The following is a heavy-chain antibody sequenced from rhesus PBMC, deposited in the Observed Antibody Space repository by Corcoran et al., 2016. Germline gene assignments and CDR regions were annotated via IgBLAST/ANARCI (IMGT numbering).Heavy chain of an antibody. J-gene: IGHJ4*01. D-gene: IGHD1-38*01. Sequence: EVQLVESGGGLVQPGGSLRLSCAAYGFTFSTNGMHWVRQAPGKGLEWVAVIFSDESQKYYADCVKDLFTISRDNSKNMLYLQVNNLKLEDTAVYYCARSWPGFDYWGQGVLVTVSS. V-gene: IGHV3-54*02. CDR2: IFSDESQK. CDR1: GFTFSTNG. CDR3: ARSWPGFDY.